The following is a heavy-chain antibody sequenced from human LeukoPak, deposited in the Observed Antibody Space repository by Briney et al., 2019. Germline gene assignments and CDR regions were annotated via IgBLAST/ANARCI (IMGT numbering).Heavy chain of an antibody. D-gene: IGHD6-13*01. V-gene: IGHV4-39*01. CDR2: IYYSKNT. CDR3: ASHLPPIPSRWYRGFDI. Sequence: PSETLSLTCTVSGGSISSSSAYWGWIRQPPGKGLEWIGSIYYSKNTYYNPSLKSRVTISADTSKNQFSLTLGSVSATDTAVYYCASHLPPIPSRWYRGFDIWGQGTMVTVSS. CDR1: GGSISSSSAY. J-gene: IGHJ3*02.